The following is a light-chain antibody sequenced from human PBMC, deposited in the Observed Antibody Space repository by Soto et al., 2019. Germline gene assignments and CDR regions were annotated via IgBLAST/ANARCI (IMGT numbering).Light chain of an antibody. CDR3: QHYNSYSEA. J-gene: IGKJ1*01. Sequence: DIQMTQSPSSLSAYVGDRVTITCRASQSISKYLNWYQQRPGKAPKLLIYVASSLQSGVPSRFSGSGSGTDFTLTISSLQPEDSATYYCQHYNSYSEAFGQGTKVDIK. CDR1: QSISKY. V-gene: IGKV1-39*01. CDR2: VAS.